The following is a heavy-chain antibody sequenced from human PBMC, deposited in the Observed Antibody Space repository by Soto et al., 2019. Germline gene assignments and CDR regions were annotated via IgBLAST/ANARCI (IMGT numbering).Heavy chain of an antibody. CDR2: IDPSDSYT. D-gene: IGHD6-6*01. CDR3: ARHGTIYSSSLETNNWFDP. CDR1: GYSFTSYW. J-gene: IGHJ5*02. V-gene: IGHV5-10-1*01. Sequence: RGESLKISCKGSGYSFTSYWISWVRQMPGKGLEWMGRIDPSDSYTNYSPSFQGHVTISADKSISTAYLQWSSLKASDTAMYYCARHGTIYSSSLETNNWFDPWGQGTLVTVSS.